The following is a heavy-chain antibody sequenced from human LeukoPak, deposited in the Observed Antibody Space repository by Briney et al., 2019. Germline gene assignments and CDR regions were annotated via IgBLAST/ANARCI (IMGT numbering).Heavy chain of an antibody. Sequence: GGSLRLSCAASGFTFSSYSMNWVRQAPGKGLEWVSSISSSSSYIYYADSVKGPFTISRDNAKNSLYLQMNSLRAEDTAVYYCARDRHYLSAFDIWGQGTMVTVSS. CDR2: ISSSSSYI. D-gene: IGHD3-10*01. CDR1: GFTFSSYS. V-gene: IGHV3-21*01. J-gene: IGHJ3*02. CDR3: ARDRHYLSAFDI.